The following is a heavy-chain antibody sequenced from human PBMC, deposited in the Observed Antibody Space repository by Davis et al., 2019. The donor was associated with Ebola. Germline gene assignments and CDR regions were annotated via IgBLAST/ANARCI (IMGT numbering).Heavy chain of an antibody. J-gene: IGHJ4*02. CDR1: GFTFSDYY. CDR2: ISSSSSYT. D-gene: IGHD3-22*01. V-gene: IGHV3-11*06. CDR3: ASLTGDSIVVVSYYFDY. Sequence: GGSLRLSCAASGFTFSDYYMSWIRQAPGKGLEWVSYISSSSSYTNYADSVKGRFTISRDNAKNSLYLQMNSLRAEDTAVYYCASLTGDSIVVVSYYFDYWGQGTLVTVSS.